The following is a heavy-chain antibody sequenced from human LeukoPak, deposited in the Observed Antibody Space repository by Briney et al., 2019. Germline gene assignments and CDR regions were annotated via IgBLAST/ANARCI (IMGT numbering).Heavy chain of an antibody. CDR3: AREVPGPGPHYYYYMDV. D-gene: IGHD3-10*01. CDR1: GYTFTSYY. V-gene: IGHV1-46*01. CDR2: IIPSGGST. Sequence: ASVKVSCKASGYTFTSYYMHWVRQAPGQGLEWMGMIIPSGGSTSDAQQFQGRVTMTRDMSTSTAYMELSSLRSEDTAVYYCAREVPGPGPHYYYYMDVWGKGTTVTISS. J-gene: IGHJ6*03.